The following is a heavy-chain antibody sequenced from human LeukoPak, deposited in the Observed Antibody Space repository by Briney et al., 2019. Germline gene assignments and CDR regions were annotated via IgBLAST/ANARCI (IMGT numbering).Heavy chain of an antibody. CDR3: ARDRDMVLPPAGLDV. CDR1: GFIFSSYS. Sequence: GGSLRLSCAASGFIFSSYSINWVRQAPGKGLEWVSFISSSSTYIYYADSEKGRFTISRDNAKNSLYLQMNSLRAEDTAVYYCARDRDMVLPPAGLDVWGRGATVTVSS. V-gene: IGHV3-21*01. J-gene: IGHJ6*04. D-gene: IGHD2-8*01. CDR2: ISSSSTYI.